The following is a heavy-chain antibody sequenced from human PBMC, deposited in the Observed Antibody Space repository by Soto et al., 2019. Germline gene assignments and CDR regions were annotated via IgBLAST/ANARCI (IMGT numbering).Heavy chain of an antibody. V-gene: IGHV3-9*03. CDR2: ITWNSASI. CDR1: GFTFDAYA. Sequence: EVQLVESGGGLVQPGRSLRLSCSASGFTFDAYAMHWVRQAPGKGLECVSGITWNSASIGYADSVKGRFTISRDNAKNSLYLQMNSLRAEDMALYYCAKAQAALNGFDIWGQGTMVTVSS. J-gene: IGHJ3*02. D-gene: IGHD6-6*01. CDR3: AKAQAALNGFDI.